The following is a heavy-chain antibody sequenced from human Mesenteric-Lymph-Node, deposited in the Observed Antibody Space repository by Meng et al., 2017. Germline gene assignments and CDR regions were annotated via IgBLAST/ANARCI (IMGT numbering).Heavy chain of an antibody. CDR3: ARGTYDFWSGYYYYYYGMDV. CDR2: ISSSGNTI. CDR1: GFTFSDYY. Sequence: GESLKISCAASGFTFSDYYMSWIRQAPGKGLEWVSYISSSGNTIYYADSVKGRFTISRDNAKNSLYLQMNSLRAEDTAVYYCARGTYDFWSGYYYYYYGMDVWGQGTTVTVSS. J-gene: IGHJ6*02. V-gene: IGHV3-11*04. D-gene: IGHD3-3*01.